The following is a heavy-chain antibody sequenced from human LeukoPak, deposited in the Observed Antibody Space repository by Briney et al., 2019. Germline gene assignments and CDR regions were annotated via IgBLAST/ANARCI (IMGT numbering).Heavy chain of an antibody. D-gene: IGHD6-19*01. V-gene: IGHV3-7*01. CDR3: ARARTIAVAGMGYYYYMDV. CDR1: GVTFSSYW. CDR2: IKQDGSEK. J-gene: IGHJ6*03. Sequence: GGSLRLSCAASGVTFSSYWMSWVRQAPGKGLEWVANIKQDGSEKYYVDSVKGRFTISRDNAKNSLYLQMNSLRAEDTAVYYCARARTIAVAGMGYYYYMDVWGKGTTVTVSS.